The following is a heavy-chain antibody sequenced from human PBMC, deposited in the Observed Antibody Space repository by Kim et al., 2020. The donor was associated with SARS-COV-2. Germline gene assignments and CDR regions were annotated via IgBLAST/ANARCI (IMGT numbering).Heavy chain of an antibody. D-gene: IGHD2-2*01. CDR3: ARRGSTTLYYFDY. J-gene: IGHJ4*02. V-gene: IGHV3-11*03. Sequence: GGSLRLYCAASGFTFSDYYMSWIRQAPGKGLEWVSYISSSSSYTNYADSVKGRFTISRDNAKNSLYLQMNSLRAEDTAVYYCARRGSTTLYYFDYWGQGTLVTVSS. CDR2: ISSSSSYT. CDR1: GFTFSDYY.